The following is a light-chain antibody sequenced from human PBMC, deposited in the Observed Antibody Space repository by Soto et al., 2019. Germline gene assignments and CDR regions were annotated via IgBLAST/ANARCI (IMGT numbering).Light chain of an antibody. J-gene: IGLJ1*01. CDR1: SSDVGGYNY. CDR3: CSFAGNYIYV. CDR2: DVS. V-gene: IGLV2-11*01. Sequence: QSALTQPRSVSGSPGQSVTISCTGTSSDVGGYNYVSWYLQHPGKAPKVMIYDVSKRPSGVPDRFSGSKSGNTASLTISGLQSEDEADYYCCSFAGNYIYVSGTGTKLTVL.